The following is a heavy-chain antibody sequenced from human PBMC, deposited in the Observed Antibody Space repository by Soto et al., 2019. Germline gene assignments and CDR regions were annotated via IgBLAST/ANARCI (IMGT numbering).Heavy chain of an antibody. J-gene: IGHJ6*02. V-gene: IGHV3-11*06. CDR3: AKVISVSVNYWYGRDV. Sequence: PGWSMRLSCAGSGFTFGDSYMSWIRQAPGKGMEWLSYISPGSRYPAYADSVKGRFTISRDNAKRSLYLQMMSLTAEDTAIYYCAKVISVSVNYWYGRDVWGQGTTGIVS. D-gene: IGHD2-8*01. CDR2: ISPGSRYP. CDR1: GFTFGDSY.